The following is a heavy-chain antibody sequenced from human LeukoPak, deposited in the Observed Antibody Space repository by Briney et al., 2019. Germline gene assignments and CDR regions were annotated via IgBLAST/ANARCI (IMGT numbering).Heavy chain of an antibody. D-gene: IGHD3-10*01. Sequence: SETLSLTCTISGGSISTYYWSWIRQPAGKGLEWIGRMSATGNTNYNPSLKSRVTMSIDASKNQFSLKLTSVTAADTAVYYCLRGGIYGYPWGQGTPVTVSS. CDR1: GGSISTYY. V-gene: IGHV4-4*07. CDR3: LRGGIYGYP. J-gene: IGHJ5*02. CDR2: MSATGNT.